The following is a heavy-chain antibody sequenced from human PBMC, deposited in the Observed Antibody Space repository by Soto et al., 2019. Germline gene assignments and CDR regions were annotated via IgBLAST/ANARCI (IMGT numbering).Heavy chain of an antibody. CDR3: AKNQGVELVPLATVDWFDP. CDR2: ISGSGFKK. D-gene: IGHD1-26*01. V-gene: IGHV3-23*01. CDR1: GFIFENFG. Sequence: GGSLRLSCAASGFIFENFGMSWVRQAPGKGLEWISSISGSGFKKYYADSVKGRFTISRDNSKSTVYLELNNLSAEDTAVYHCAKNQGVELVPLATVDWFDPWGQGSVVAVSS. J-gene: IGHJ5*02.